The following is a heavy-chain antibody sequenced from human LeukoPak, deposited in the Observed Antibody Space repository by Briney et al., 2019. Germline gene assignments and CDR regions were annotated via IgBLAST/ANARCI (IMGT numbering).Heavy chain of an antibody. CDR1: GGFISGYY. Sequence: SETLSLTCTVSGGFISGYYWSWVRQPPGKGLEWIGYVSYVGITDYNPSLKSRVTMSVDTSKNQFSLKLSSVTAADTAVYYCARDRTQYRYCSSTSCPSYYYGMDVWGQGTTVTVSS. D-gene: IGHD2-2*01. CDR2: VSYVGIT. V-gene: IGHV4-59*12. CDR3: ARDRTQYRYCSSTSCPSYYYGMDV. J-gene: IGHJ6*02.